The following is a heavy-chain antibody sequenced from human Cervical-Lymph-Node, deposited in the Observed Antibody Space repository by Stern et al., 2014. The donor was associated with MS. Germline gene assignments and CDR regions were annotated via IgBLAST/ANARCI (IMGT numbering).Heavy chain of an antibody. CDR3: GREVALTAGLLGF. Sequence: EVQLLESGAEVKKPGESLKIACKGSGYSFSSYWIAWVRQMPGKGLEWMGMIFPSDSATRYSPSFEGQGTISVDKATSTPYLHWSSLKASDTARYYCGREVALTAGLLGFWGQGTQVIVS. V-gene: IGHV5-51*01. CDR2: IFPSDSAT. D-gene: IGHD3-22*01. CDR1: GYSFSSYW. J-gene: IGHJ4*02.